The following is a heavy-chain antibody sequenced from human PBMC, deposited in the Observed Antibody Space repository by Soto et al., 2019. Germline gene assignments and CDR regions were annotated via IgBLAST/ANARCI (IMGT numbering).Heavy chain of an antibody. J-gene: IGHJ4*02. D-gene: IGHD2-21*01. CDR3: ERERAIRGFDY. V-gene: IGHV1-8*01. Sequence: QVQLVQSGAEVKKPGASEKVTCKASGYTFTSYDINWVRQATGQGLEWMGWMNPNSGNTGDAQKFQGRVTMTRNTSKGTAYMELSSLRSDDTAVYYCERERAIRGFDYWGQGTLVTVSS. CDR1: GYTFTSYD. CDR2: MNPNSGNT.